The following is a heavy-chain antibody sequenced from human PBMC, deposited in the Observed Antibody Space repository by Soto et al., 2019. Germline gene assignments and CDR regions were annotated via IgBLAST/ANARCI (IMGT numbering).Heavy chain of an antibody. CDR2: ISSSSSYI. CDR1: GFTFSSYS. D-gene: IGHD4-17*01. Sequence: PGGSLRLSCAASGFTFSSYSMNWVRQAPGKGLEWVSSISSSSSYIYYADSVKGRFTISRDNAKNSLYLQMNSLRAEDTAVYYCARPQGRLRLPSDYYYGMDVWGQGTTVTVSS. J-gene: IGHJ6*02. CDR3: ARPQGRLRLPSDYYYGMDV. V-gene: IGHV3-21*01.